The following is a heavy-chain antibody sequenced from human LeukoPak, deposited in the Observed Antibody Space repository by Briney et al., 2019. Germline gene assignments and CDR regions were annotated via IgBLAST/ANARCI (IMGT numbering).Heavy chain of an antibody. CDR1: GGSISSYY. D-gene: IGHD3-3*01. J-gene: IGHJ4*02. CDR3: AREGGFYRPLDY. CDR2: VHLDGRT. Sequence: SETLSLTCTVSGGSISSYYWSWIRQPPGKGLEWIGEVHLDGRTNYNPSLESRLTMSVDVSENQVSLKLTSVTAADTAVYYCAREGGFYRPLDYSGQGTLVTVSS. V-gene: IGHV4-59*12.